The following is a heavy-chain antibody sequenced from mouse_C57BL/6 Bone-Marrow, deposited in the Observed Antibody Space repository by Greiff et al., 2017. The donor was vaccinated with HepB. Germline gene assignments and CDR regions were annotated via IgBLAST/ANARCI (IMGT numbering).Heavy chain of an antibody. V-gene: IGHV7-1*01. Sequence: EVMLVESGGGLVQSGRSLRLSCATSGFTFSDFYMEWVRQAPGKGLEWIAASRNKANDYTTEYSASVKGRFIVSRDTSQSILYLQMNALRAEDTAIYYCARDDKLAWFAYWGQGTLVTVSA. J-gene: IGHJ3*01. CDR2: SRNKANDYTT. CDR3: ARDDKLAWFAY. CDR1: GFTFSDFY.